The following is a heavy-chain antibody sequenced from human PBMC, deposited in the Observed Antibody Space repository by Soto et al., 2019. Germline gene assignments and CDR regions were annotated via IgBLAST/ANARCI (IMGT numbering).Heavy chain of an antibody. D-gene: IGHD3-22*01. CDR3: AGSHGDSSGYYGMDV. Sequence: EVQLVQSGAEVKKPGESLRISCKGSGYSFTSYWISWVRQMPGKGLEWMGRIDPSDSYTNYSPSFQGHVTISADKSISTAYLQWSSLKASDTAMYYCAGSHGDSSGYYGMDVWGQGTTVTVSS. CDR1: GYSFTSYW. CDR2: IDPSDSYT. J-gene: IGHJ6*02. V-gene: IGHV5-10-1*03.